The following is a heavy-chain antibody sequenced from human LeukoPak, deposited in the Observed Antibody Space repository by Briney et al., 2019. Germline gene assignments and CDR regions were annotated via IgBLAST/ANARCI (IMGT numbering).Heavy chain of an antibody. CDR2: IYYSGST. D-gene: IGHD4/OR15-4a*01. V-gene: IGHV4-31*03. CDR3: ARELWWKTYFDY. CDR1: GGSISSGGYY. Sequence: SQTLSLTCTVSGGSISSGGYYWSWIRQHPGKGLEWIGYIYYSGSTYYNPSLKSRVTISVDTSKNQFSLKLSSVTAADTAVYYCARELWWKTYFDYWGQGTLVTVSS. J-gene: IGHJ4*02.